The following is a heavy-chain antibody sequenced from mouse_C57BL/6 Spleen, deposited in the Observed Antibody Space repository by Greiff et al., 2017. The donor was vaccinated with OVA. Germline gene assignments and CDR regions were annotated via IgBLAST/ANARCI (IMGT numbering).Heavy chain of an antibody. D-gene: IGHD2-1*01. Sequence: QVQLQQSGAELVRPGASVTLSCKASGYTFTDYEMHWVKQTPVHGLEWIGAIDPETGGTAYNQKFKGKAILTADKSSSTAYMELRSLTSEDSAVYYCTRGDGNPDYWGKGTTLTVSS. V-gene: IGHV1-15*01. CDR1: GYTFTDYE. CDR2: IDPETGGT. J-gene: IGHJ2*01. CDR3: TRGDGNPDY.